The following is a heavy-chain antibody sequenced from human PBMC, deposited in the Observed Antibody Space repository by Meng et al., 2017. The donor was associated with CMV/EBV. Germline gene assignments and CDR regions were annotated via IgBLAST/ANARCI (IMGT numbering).Heavy chain of an antibody. V-gene: IGHV4-4*07. J-gene: IGHJ5*02. CDR2: IYTSGST. Sequence: VQLQGSGHGLVTPSEALYLTCTGSGGSIRSYYWSWIRQPAGKGLEWIGRIYTSGSTNYNPSLKSRVTMSVDTSKNQFSLKLSSVTAADTAVYYCARSMVVAGDWFDPWGQGPLVTVSS. D-gene: IGHD2-15*01. CDR1: GGSIRSYY. CDR3: ARSMVVAGDWFDP.